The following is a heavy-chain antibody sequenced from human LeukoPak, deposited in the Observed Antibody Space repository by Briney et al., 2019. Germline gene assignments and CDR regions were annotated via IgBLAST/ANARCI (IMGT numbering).Heavy chain of an antibody. Sequence: PGGSLRLSCTASGFTFGDYAMNWVRQAPGKGLEWVSYISSSGSTIYYADSVKGRFTISRDNAKNSLYLQMNSLRAEDTAVYYCARDFIRGTDYWGQGTLVTVSS. D-gene: IGHD1-1*01. CDR1: GFTFGDYA. CDR3: ARDFIRGTDY. V-gene: IGHV3-48*03. CDR2: ISSSGSTI. J-gene: IGHJ4*02.